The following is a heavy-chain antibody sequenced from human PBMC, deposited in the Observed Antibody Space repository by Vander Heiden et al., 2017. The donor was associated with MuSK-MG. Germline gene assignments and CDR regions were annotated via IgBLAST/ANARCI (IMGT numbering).Heavy chain of an antibody. V-gene: IGHV3-7*03. J-gene: IGHJ3*02. Sequence: EAQLVESGGGLVQPGGSLRLTCAGSGFTFSTYWMTWVRQAPGKGLEWVANIKQDGSEKYYVDSVKGRFTISRDNAKNSVYLQMNSLRAEDTAVYYCVKVMTPSGVRDAFHIWGQGTMVTVSS. D-gene: IGHD2-8*01. CDR1: GFTFSTYW. CDR3: VKVMTPSGVRDAFHI. CDR2: IKQDGSEK.